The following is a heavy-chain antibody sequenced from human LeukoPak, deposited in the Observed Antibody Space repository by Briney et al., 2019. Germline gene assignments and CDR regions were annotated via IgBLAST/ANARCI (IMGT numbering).Heavy chain of an antibody. CDR3: ATSGPVQYYYYGMDV. V-gene: IGHV1-18*01. J-gene: IGHJ6*02. CDR2: ISAYNGNT. Sequence: GASVKVSCKASGYTFTSYGISWVRQAPGQGLEWMGWISAYNGNTNYAQKLQGRVTMTTDTSTSTAYMELRSLRSGDTAVYYCATSGPVQYYYYGMDVWGQGTTVTVSS. CDR1: GYTFTSYG.